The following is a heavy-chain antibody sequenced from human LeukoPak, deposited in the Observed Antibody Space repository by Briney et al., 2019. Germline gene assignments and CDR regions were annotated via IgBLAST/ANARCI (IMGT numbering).Heavy chain of an antibody. D-gene: IGHD6-6*01. CDR3: TRSSMAALAVDS. Sequence: KPGRSLRLSCAASGFTFTSYAMNWVRQAPGAGLEWVASISGAGTFIYYADSVKGRFTISRDNTKNSLYLQMNGLRAEDTAVYYCTRSSMAALAVDSWGQGTLVTVSS. V-gene: IGHV3-21*01. CDR1: GFTFTSYA. J-gene: IGHJ4*02. CDR2: ISGAGTFI.